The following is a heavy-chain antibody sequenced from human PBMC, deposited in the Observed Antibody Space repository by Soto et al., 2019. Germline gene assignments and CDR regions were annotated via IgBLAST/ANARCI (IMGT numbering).Heavy chain of an antibody. CDR3: AKRHTTVVNSGGGIDY. V-gene: IGHV3-23*01. J-gene: IGHJ4*02. Sequence: GGSLRLSCAASGFTFSSYAMSWVRQAPGKGLEWVSAISGSGGSTYYADSVKGRFTISRDNSKNTLYLQMNSLRAEDTAVYYCAKRHTTVVNSGGGIDYWGQGTLVTAPQ. D-gene: IGHD4-17*01. CDR2: ISGSGGST. CDR1: GFTFSSYA.